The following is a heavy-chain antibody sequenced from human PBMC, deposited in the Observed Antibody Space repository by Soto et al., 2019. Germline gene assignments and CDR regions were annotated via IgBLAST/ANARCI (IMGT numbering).Heavy chain of an antibody. CDR2: INAGSDNR. J-gene: IGHJ4*02. Sequence: QVRLGQSAPEVKKPGASVKVSCKASGNIFTTYAIHWVRQAPGQRLEWMGCINAGSDNREYSQKFQYRITLTRDTFAPTAYMELSSLSSEDTAMYYCARDPVPEGYFDFWCQGTLVTVSA. CDR3: ARDPVPEGYFDF. V-gene: IGHV1-3*01. CDR1: GNIFTTYA.